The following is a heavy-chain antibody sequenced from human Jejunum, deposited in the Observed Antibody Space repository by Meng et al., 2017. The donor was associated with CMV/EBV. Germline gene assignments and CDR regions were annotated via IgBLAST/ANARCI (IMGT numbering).Heavy chain of an antibody. Sequence: AASGFSFSGFALSWVRQAPGKGLEWVSTVSGSGFTTYYADSVKGRFTVSRDNSKNTLFLQMNSLRVDDTAVYYCAKEDYSNDFDYWGQGALVTVSS. D-gene: IGHD4-11*01. CDR3: AKEDYSNDFDY. CDR1: GFSFSGFA. J-gene: IGHJ4*02. V-gene: IGHV3-23*01. CDR2: VSGSGFTT.